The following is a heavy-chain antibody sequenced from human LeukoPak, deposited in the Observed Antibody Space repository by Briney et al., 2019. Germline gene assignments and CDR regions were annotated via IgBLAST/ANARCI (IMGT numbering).Heavy chain of an antibody. Sequence: GSSVRVSCKASGGTFSSYAISWVRQAPGQGLEWMGRIIPILGIANYAQKFQGRVTITADKSTSTAYMELSSLRSEDTAVYYCARREGTVAGYYYYGMDVWGQGTTVTVSS. V-gene: IGHV1-69*04. J-gene: IGHJ6*02. CDR2: IIPILGIA. CDR3: ARREGTVAGYYYYGMDV. D-gene: IGHD6-19*01. CDR1: GGTFSSYA.